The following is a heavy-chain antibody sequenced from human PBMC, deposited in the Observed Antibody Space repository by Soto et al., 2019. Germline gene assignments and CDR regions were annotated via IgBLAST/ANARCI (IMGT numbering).Heavy chain of an antibody. Sequence: LSLTCTVSGGSISSYYWSWIRQPPGKGLEYIGFIYYSGTTNYSPSLKSRVTISLDTSKNQFSLKLSSLTAADTAVYYCARGLLRGLQSSNWFDPWGQGTLVTVSS. J-gene: IGHJ5*02. CDR2: IYYSGTT. V-gene: IGHV4-59*01. CDR3: ARGLLRGLQSSNWFDP. D-gene: IGHD2-2*01. CDR1: GGSISSYY.